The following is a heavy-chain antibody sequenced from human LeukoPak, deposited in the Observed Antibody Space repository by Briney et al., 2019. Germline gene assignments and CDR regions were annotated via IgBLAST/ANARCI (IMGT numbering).Heavy chain of an antibody. CDR1: GFTFSSYA. D-gene: IGHD3-16*01. V-gene: IGHV3-30-3*01. CDR2: ISYDGSNK. CDR3: ARLDYGYGY. Sequence: PGGSLRLSCAASGFTFSSYAMHWVRQAPGKGLEWVAVISYDGSNKYYADSVKGRFTISRDNSKNTLYLQMNSLRAEDTAVYYCARLDYGYGYWGQGTLVTVSS. J-gene: IGHJ4*02.